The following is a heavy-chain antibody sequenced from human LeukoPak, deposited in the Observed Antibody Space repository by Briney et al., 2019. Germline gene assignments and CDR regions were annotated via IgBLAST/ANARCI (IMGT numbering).Heavy chain of an antibody. V-gene: IGHV3-48*02. CDR2: ISSSSSTI. D-gene: IGHD3-22*01. Sequence: GGSLRLSCAASGFTFSSYSMNWVRQAPGKGLEWVSYISSSSSTIYYADSVKGRFTISRDNAKNSLYLQMNSLRDEDTAVYYCARDWVTMIGSAFDIWGQGTMVTVSS. CDR1: GFTFSSYS. CDR3: ARDWVTMIGSAFDI. J-gene: IGHJ3*02.